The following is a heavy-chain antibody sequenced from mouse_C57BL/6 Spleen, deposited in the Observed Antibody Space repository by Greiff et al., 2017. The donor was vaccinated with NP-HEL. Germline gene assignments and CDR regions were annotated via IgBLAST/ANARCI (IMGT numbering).Heavy chain of an antibody. J-gene: IGHJ3*01. D-gene: IGHD1-1*01. CDR1: GYTFTSYW. V-gene: IGHV1-53*01. CDR2: INPSNGGT. CDR3: ASLYYYGSSYLAWFAY. Sequence: VQLQQSGTELVKPGASVKLSCKASGYTFTSYWMHWVKQRPGQGLEWIGNINPSNGGTNYNEKFKSKATLTVDKSSSTAYMQLSSLTSEDSAVYYCASLYYYGSSYLAWFAYWGQGTLVTVSA.